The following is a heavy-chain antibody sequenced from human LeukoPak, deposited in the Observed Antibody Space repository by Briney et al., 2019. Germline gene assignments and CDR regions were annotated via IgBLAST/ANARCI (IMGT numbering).Heavy chain of an antibody. V-gene: IGHV3-74*01. CDR2: INGDGRST. D-gene: IGHD5-24*01. CDR1: GFTFSSYW. Sequence: PGGSLRLSCAASGFTFSSYWMHWVRQAPGKGLVWVSRINGDGRSTSYADSVKGRFTVSRDNAKNTLYLQMNSLRAEDTAVYYCASPRYSYGVPTDYWGQGTLVTVSS. CDR3: ASPRYSYGVPTDY. J-gene: IGHJ4*02.